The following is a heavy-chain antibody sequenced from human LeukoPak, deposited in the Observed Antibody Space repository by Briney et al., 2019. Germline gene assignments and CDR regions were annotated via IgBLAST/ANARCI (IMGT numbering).Heavy chain of an antibody. V-gene: IGHV4-39*07. CDR1: GGSISSSSYY. J-gene: IGHJ4*02. Sequence: SETLSLTCTVSGGSISSSSYYWGWIRQPPGKGLEWIGSIYYSGSTYYNPSLKSRVTISVDTSKNQFSLKVRSVTAADTAVYYCARELGWGATIFDYWGQGALVTVSS. CDR2: IYYSGST. D-gene: IGHD1-26*01. CDR3: ARELGWGATIFDY.